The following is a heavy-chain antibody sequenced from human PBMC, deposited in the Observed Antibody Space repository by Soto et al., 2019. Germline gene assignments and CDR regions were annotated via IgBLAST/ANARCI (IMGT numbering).Heavy chain of an antibody. CDR3: ARMSYFYDKWYFDL. V-gene: IGHV4-30-4*01. D-gene: IGHD3-22*01. CDR1: GASINNNDYY. J-gene: IGHJ2*01. Sequence: QLQESGPALVKPSQTLSLTCTVSGASINNNDYYWSWIRQTPGKGLEWIGYVYYSGTTDYIPSLKSRLSMSIDKSQNQFTLKLNSVTAADTATYYCARMSYFYDKWYFDLWGRGTLVTVSS. CDR2: VYYSGTT.